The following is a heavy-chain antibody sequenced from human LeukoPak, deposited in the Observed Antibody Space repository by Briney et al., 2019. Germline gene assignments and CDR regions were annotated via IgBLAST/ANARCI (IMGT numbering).Heavy chain of an antibody. D-gene: IGHD3-10*01. Sequence: GGSLRLSCAASGFTFSSYDLSWVRQAPGKGLECVSAIRRGVGSTYYADSVKGRFTISRDNSKNTLYLQMNSLRAEDTAVYYCAKELMVRGWGSFQHWGQGTLVTVSS. CDR3: AKELMVRGWGSFQH. CDR1: GFTFSSYD. J-gene: IGHJ1*01. V-gene: IGHV3-23*01. CDR2: IRRGVGST.